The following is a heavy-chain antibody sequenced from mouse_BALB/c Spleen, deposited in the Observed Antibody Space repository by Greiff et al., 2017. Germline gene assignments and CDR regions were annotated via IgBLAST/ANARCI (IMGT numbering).Heavy chain of an antibody. CDR2: ISSGGSYT. Sequence: EVKLVESGGGLVKPGGSLKLSCAASGFTFSSYTMSWVRQTPEKRLEWVATISSGGSYTYYPDSVKGRFTISRDDAKNTLYLQMSSLKSEDTAMYYCTRDAGSGARYLDDWGAGTTVTVSS. V-gene: IGHV5-6-4*01. J-gene: IGHJ1*01. CDR3: TRDAGSGARYLDD. D-gene: IGHD1-1*01. CDR1: GFTFSSYT.